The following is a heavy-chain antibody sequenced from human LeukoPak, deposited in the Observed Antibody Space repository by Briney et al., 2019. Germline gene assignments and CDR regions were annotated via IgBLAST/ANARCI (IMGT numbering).Heavy chain of an antibody. CDR1: GYTFTSYA. V-gene: IGHV1-3*01. J-gene: IGHJ5*02. D-gene: IGHD6-6*01. Sequence: GASVKVSCKASGYTFTSYAMHWVRQAPGQRLEWMGWINAGNGNTKYSQKFQGRVTITRDTSASTAYMELSSLRSEDTAVYYCATGGLKQLVRWFDPWGQGTLVTVSS. CDR2: INAGNGNT. CDR3: ATGGLKQLVRWFDP.